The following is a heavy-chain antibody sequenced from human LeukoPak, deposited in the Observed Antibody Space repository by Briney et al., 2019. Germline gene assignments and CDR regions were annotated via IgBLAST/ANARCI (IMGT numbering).Heavy chain of an antibody. CDR1: GYSFTSYW. CDR3: YFYYGMDF. J-gene: IGHJ6*02. Sequence: GESLEISCKGSGYSFTSYWIGWVRQMPGKGLEWMGIIYPGDSDTRYSPSFEGQVTISADNSISTAYLQWSSLKASDTAIYLSYFYYGMDFWGQGTAVTVSS. CDR2: IYPGDSDT. V-gene: IGHV5-51*01.